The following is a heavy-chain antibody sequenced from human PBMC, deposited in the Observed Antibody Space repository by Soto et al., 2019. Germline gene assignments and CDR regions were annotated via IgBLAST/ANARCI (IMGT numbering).Heavy chain of an antibody. D-gene: IGHD4-17*01. Sequence: QEHLVQSGGGVVQPGGSLRLSCAASGFTFSSYGMHWVRQAPGKGLEWVAVILYDGSKKYYADSMKGRFTISRDNSKNTLYLQMDSLRAEDTAVYYCATDRGALRWSEEHYYFDYWGQGALVTVSS. CDR2: ILYDGSKK. J-gene: IGHJ4*02. V-gene: IGHV3-30*03. CDR1: GFTFSSYG. CDR3: ATDRGALRWSEEHYYFDY.